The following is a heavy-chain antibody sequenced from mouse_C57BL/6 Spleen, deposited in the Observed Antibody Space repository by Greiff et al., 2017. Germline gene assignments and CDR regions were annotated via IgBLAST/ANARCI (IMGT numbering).Heavy chain of an antibody. V-gene: IGHV1-78*01. CDR1: GYTFTDHT. CDR2: IYPRDGST. J-gene: IGHJ1*03. Sequence: QVQLQQSDAELVKPGASVKISCKVSGYTFTDHTIHWMKQRPEQGLEWIGYIYPRDGSTKYNEKFKGKATLTADKSSSTAYMQHNSLTSEDSAVYFCARCSYDGYYEPRDFDVWGTGTTVTVSS. D-gene: IGHD2-3*01. CDR3: ARCSYDGYYEPRDFDV.